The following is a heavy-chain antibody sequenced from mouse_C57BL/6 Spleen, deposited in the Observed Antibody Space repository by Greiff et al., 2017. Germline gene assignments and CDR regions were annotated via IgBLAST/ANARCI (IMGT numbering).Heavy chain of an antibody. CDR1: GYTFTSYW. CDR3: ARRTVVATDYFDD. D-gene: IGHD1-1*01. J-gene: IGHJ2*01. Sequence: VQLQQPGAELVRPGTSVKLSCKASGYTFTSYWMHWVKQRPGQGLEWIGVIDPSDSYTNYNQKFKGKATLTVDTSSSTAYMQLSSLTSEDSAVYDGARRTVVATDYFDDWGQGTTLTVSS. V-gene: IGHV1-59*01. CDR2: IDPSDSYT.